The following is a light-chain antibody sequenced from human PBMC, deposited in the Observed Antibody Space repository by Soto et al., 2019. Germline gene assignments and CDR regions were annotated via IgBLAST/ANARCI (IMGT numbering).Light chain of an antibody. CDR1: QTVGSY. CDR2: GAS. J-gene: IGKJ2*01. CDR3: QQRGVWPPVYT. V-gene: IGKV3-11*01. Sequence: EIVLTQSPGTLSLSPGERATLSCRASQTVGSYLAWYQQKPGQAPRLLIHGASNRAIGIPARFSGSGSGTDFALTISSLEPEDFAVYNCQQRGVWPPVYTFGQGTKLQIK.